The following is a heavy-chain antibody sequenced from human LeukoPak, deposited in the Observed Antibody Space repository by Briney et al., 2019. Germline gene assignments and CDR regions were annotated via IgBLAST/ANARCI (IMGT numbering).Heavy chain of an antibody. CDR2: INPNSGGT. Sequence: VASVKVSCKASGYTFTGNYIHWVRQAPGQGLEWMGWINPNSGGTHYAQNFQGRVLMTRDTSISTAYMELSRLRSDDTAVYYCGGDPDLAAAGKGWLDPWGQGTLVTVSS. D-gene: IGHD6-13*01. J-gene: IGHJ5*02. CDR1: GYTFTGNY. CDR3: GGDPDLAAAGKGWLDP. V-gene: IGHV1-2*02.